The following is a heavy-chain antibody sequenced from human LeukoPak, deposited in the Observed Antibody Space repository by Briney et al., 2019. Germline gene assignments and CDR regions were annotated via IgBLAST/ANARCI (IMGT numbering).Heavy chain of an antibody. J-gene: IGHJ4*02. CDR2: INHSGST. V-gene: IGHV4-34*01. Sequence: SETLSLTCAVYGGSFSGCYWSWIRQPPGKGLEWIGEINHSGSTNYNPSLKSRVTISVDTSKNQFSLKLSSVTAADTAVYYCARTQRWKYYFDYWGQGTLVTVSS. CDR3: ARTQRWKYYFDY. D-gene: IGHD4-17*01. CDR1: GGSFSGCY.